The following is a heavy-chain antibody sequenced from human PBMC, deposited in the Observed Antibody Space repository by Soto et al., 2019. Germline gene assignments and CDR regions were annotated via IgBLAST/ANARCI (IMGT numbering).Heavy chain of an antibody. CDR3: GGRDCSDKGDQ. D-gene: IGHD2-21*01. J-gene: IGHJ4*01. V-gene: IGHV1-69*13. CDR2: TSPISGTR. CDR1: GGFLTNYC. Sequence: ASVKVSCKASGGFLTNYCVSWVRQAPGQGLEWMGRTSPISGTRDYAQKFKDRVTMTADDSTNTVYMEFRSLRSEDTAVYYCGGRDCSDKGDQWGPGTLVTVSS.